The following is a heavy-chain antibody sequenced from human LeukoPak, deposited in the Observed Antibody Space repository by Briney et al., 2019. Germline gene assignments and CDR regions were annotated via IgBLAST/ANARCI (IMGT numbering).Heavy chain of an antibody. D-gene: IGHD1-26*01. Sequence: ASVKASCKASGYTFTGYYMHWVRQAPGQGLEWMGWINPNSGGTNYAQKFQGRVTMTRDTSISTAYMELSRLRSDDTAVYYCARVSGSYDSDYFDYWGQGTLVTVSS. CDR1: GYTFTGYY. CDR3: ARVSGSYDSDYFDY. J-gene: IGHJ4*02. V-gene: IGHV1-2*02. CDR2: INPNSGGT.